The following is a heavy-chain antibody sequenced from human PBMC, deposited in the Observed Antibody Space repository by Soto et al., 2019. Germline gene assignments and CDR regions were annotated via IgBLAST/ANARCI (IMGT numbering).Heavy chain of an antibody. J-gene: IGHJ4*02. CDR1: GFTFSSYA. CDR3: AKDTYYHDSSGFYVFDY. D-gene: IGHD3-22*01. CDR2: ISGSDGST. Sequence: PGGSLRLSCAASGFTFSSYAMNWVRQAPGKGLEWVSVISGSDGSTYYADSVRGRFTISRDNSKNTLYLQMNSLRAEDTAVYYCAKDTYYHDSSGFYVFDYWGQGTPVTVSS. V-gene: IGHV3-23*01.